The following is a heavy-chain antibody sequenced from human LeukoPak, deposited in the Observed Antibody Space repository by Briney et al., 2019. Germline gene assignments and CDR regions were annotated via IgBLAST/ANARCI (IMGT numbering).Heavy chain of an antibody. CDR2: IRYDGSNK. J-gene: IGHJ4*02. CDR3: AKDWSPASGRGGYFDY. Sequence: QSGGSLRLSCAASGFIFSSYGMHWVRQAPGKGLEWVAFIRYDGSNKYYADSVKGRFTISRDNSKNTLYLQMNGLRAEDTAVYYCAKDWSPASGRGGYFDYWGQGTLVTVSS. D-gene: IGHD6-13*01. V-gene: IGHV3-30*02. CDR1: GFIFSSYG.